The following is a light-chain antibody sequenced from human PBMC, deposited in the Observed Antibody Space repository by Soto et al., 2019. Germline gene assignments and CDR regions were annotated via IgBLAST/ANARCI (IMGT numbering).Light chain of an antibody. V-gene: IGLV1-40*01. J-gene: IGLJ1*01. Sequence: QSGLTQPPSVSGAPGQRVTISFTGSSSNIGADYDVHWYQHLPGAAPKLLIYATYNRPSGVPDRFSASKSGTSASLAIAGLQAEDEADYYCQSYDSRLSGYVFGTGTKVTVL. CDR1: SSNIGADYD. CDR2: ATY. CDR3: QSYDSRLSGYV.